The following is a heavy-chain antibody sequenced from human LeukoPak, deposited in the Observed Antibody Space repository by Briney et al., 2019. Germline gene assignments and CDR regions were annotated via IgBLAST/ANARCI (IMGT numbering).Heavy chain of an antibody. V-gene: IGHV3-13*01. D-gene: IGHD3-9*01. CDR2: IGTAGDT. CDR1: GFTFSSYD. CDR3: ARANRGYDILTGDYYYYGMDV. J-gene: IGHJ6*02. Sequence: GGSLRLSCAASGFTFSSYDMHWVRHATGKGLEWVSAIGTAGDTYYPGSVKGRFTISRENAKNSLYLQMNSLRAGDTAVYYCARANRGYDILTGDYYYYGMDVWGQGTTVTVSS.